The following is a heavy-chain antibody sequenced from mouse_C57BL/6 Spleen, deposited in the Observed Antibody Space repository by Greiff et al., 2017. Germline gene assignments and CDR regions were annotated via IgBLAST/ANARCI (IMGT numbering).Heavy chain of an antibody. CDR1: GYAFSSYW. CDR2: IYPGAGDT. D-gene: IGHD2-1*01. Sequence: VQLQQSGAELVKPGASVKISCKASGYAFSSYWMNWVKQRPGKGLEWIGQIYPGAGDTHYNGKFKGKRTLTADKSSSTAYMQLRSLNSGDSAVYFCARRYYGNYGAMDYWGQGTSVTVSA. CDR3: ARRYYGNYGAMDY. J-gene: IGHJ4*01. V-gene: IGHV1-80*01.